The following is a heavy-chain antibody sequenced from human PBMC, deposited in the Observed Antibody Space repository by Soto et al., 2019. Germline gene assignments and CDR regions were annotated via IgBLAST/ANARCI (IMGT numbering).Heavy chain of an antibody. D-gene: IGHD3-22*01. CDR3: ARDRDYYDSSGCSRGYYYGMDV. CDR2: INPSGGST. Sequence: GASVKVSCKASGYTFTSYYMHWVRQAPGQGLEWMGIINPSGGSTSYAQKFQGRVTMTRDTSTSTVYMELSSLRSEDTAVYYCARDRDYYDSSGCSRGYYYGMDVWGQGTTVTVSS. CDR1: GYTFTSYY. J-gene: IGHJ6*02. V-gene: IGHV1-46*01.